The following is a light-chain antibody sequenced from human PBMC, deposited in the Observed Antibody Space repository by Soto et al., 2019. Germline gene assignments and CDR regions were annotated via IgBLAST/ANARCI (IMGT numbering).Light chain of an antibody. CDR3: QSYDSSLSVYV. Sequence: QSVLTQPPSVSGAPGPRVTISCTGSSSNIGAGYDVHWYQQLPGTAPKLLISGNSNRPSGVPDRFSGSKSGTSASLAITGLQDEADAVYCCQSYDSSLSVYVFGTGTKLTVL. V-gene: IGLV1-40*01. CDR1: SSNIGAGYD. J-gene: IGLJ1*01. CDR2: GNS.